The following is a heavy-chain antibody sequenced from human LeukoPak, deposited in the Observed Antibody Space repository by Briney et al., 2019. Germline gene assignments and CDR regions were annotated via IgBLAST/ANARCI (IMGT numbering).Heavy chain of an antibody. J-gene: IGHJ6*02. CDR3: ARGTGNYYYGMDV. CDR2: IWYDGNNK. CDR1: GFTFSSYG. Sequence: GGSLRLSCAASGFTFSSYGMHWVRQASGKGLEWVAVIWYDGNNKYYADSVKGRFTISRDNSKNTLYLQMNSLRAEDTAVYYCARGTGNYYYGMDVWGQGTTVTVSS. V-gene: IGHV3-33*08. D-gene: IGHD1-1*01.